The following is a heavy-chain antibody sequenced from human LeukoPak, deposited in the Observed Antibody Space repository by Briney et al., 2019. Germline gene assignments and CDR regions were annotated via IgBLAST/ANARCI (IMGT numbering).Heavy chain of an antibody. CDR3: ERGHGPAAREDY. CDR2: IHHSGST. D-gene: IGHD6-6*01. V-gene: IGHV4-34*01. Sequence: KPSETLSLTCAVYGGSFSGYFWSWIRQPPGMGLEWIGEIHHSGSTNYNPFLKSRVTISEDTSKNQFSLKLSSVTAADTAMYYCERGHGPAAREDYRGQGTLVTVSS. J-gene: IGHJ4*02. CDR1: GGSFSGYF.